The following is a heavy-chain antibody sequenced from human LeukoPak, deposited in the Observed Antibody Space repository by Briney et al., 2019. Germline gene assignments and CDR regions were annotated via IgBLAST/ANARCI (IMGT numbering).Heavy chain of an antibody. V-gene: IGHV3-23*01. CDR3: AKDLPRSYSYGAGYFDY. Sequence: GGSLRLSCTASGFTFGDYAMSWVRQAPGKGLEWVSAISGSGGSTYYADSVKGRFTISRDNSKNTLYLQMNSLRAEDTAVYYCAKDLPRSYSYGAGYFDYWGQGTLVTVSS. CDR1: GFTFGDYA. CDR2: ISGSGGST. D-gene: IGHD5-18*01. J-gene: IGHJ4*02.